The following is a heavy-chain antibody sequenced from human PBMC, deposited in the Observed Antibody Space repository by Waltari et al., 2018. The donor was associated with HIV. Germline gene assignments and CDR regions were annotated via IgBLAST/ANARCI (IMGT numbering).Heavy chain of an antibody. V-gene: IGHV3-21*02. D-gene: IGHD1-1*01. CDR1: GFKFDLFS. J-gene: IGHJ4*02. Sequence: VQLVESGGGLVTPGQSLRLSCSASGFKFDLFSMTWVRQAPGGGLEWVASISKSGYYVYYSDSLKGRVTVSRDNAKESLLLQVSSLAADDTGLYFCVRDRTSETTGDFDSWGRGVPVIVSS. CDR2: ISKSGYYV. CDR3: VRDRTSETTGDFDS.